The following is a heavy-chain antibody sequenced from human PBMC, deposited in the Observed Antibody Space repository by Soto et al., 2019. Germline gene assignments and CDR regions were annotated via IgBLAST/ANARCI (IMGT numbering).Heavy chain of an antibody. J-gene: IGHJ4*02. CDR3: ARGRESYCSGGSCYSYYFDY. D-gene: IGHD2-15*01. Sequence: QVQLQESGPGLVKPSQTLSLTCTVSGGSISSGDYYWSWIRQPPGKGLKWIGYIYYSGSTYYNPSLKSRVTISVDTSKNQFSLKLSSVTAADTAVYYCARGRESYCSGGSCYSYYFDYWGQGTLVTVSS. V-gene: IGHV4-30-4*01. CDR1: GGSISSGDYY. CDR2: IYYSGST.